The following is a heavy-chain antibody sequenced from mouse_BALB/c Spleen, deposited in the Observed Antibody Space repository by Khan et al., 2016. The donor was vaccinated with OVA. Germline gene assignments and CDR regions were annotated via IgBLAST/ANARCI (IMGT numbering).Heavy chain of an antibody. Sequence: EVQLVESGPGLVKPSQSLSLTCTVTGYSITSDYAWNWIRQFPGNKLEWMGYISYSGNTKYNPSLKSRISVTRDTSKNQFFLQLNSVTTEDTATYYCARMFGGDFDFWGQGNTLTVPS. J-gene: IGHJ2*01. V-gene: IGHV3-2*02. CDR3: ARMFGGDFDF. CDR1: GYSITSDYA. CDR2: ISYSGNT.